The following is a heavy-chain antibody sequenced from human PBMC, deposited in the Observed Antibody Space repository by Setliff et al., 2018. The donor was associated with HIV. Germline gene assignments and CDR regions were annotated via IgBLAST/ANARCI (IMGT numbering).Heavy chain of an antibody. D-gene: IGHD1-1*01. J-gene: IGHJ4*02. V-gene: IGHV1-2*06. CDR2: INPNSGGT. Sequence: ASVKVSCKSSGYTFTSHGITWVRQAPGQGLEWMGRINPNSGGTNYAQKFQGRVTMTRDTSISTAYMELSRLRSDDTAVYYCARQLSTSLESWGQGTLVTVSS. CDR1: GYTFTSHG. CDR3: ARQLSTSLES.